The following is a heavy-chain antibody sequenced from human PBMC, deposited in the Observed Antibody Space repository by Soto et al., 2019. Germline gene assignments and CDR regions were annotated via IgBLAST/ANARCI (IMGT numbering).Heavy chain of an antibody. CDR3: AKGGELSGDFGSCCDAFDI. D-gene: IGHD3-3*01. V-gene: IGHV3-9*01. Sequence: EVQLVESGGGLVQPGRSLRLSCAASGFTFDDYAMHWVRQAPGKGLEWVSGISWNSGSIGYADSVKGRFTISRDNAKNSRYLQMNSLRAEDTAVYYCAKGGELSGDFGSCCDAFDIWGQGTKVTGSS. CDR2: ISWNSGSI. J-gene: IGHJ3*02. CDR1: GFTFDDYA.